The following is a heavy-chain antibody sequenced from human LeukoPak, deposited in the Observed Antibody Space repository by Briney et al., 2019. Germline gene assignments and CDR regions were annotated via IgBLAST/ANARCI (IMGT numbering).Heavy chain of an antibody. D-gene: IGHD3-3*01. Sequence: GASVKVSCKASGYTFTGYYIHWVRQAPGQGLEWMGWINPNSGGTNYAQKFQGRVTMTRDTSISTAYMELSRLRSDDTAVYYCARDTASGYDFWSGYYRRCWFDPWGQGTLVTVSS. CDR1: GYTFTGYY. CDR2: INPNSGGT. V-gene: IGHV1-2*02. J-gene: IGHJ5*02. CDR3: ARDTASGYDFWSGYYRRCWFDP.